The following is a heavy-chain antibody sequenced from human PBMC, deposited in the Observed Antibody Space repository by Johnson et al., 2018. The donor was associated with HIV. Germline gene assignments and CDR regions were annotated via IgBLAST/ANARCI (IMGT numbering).Heavy chain of an antibody. Sequence: VQLVESGGGLVKPGGSLRLSCAASGFTFSNAWMSWVRQAPGKGLEWVGLIRSKANSYATAYAASVKGRFTISRDDSKNTAYLQMNSLKTEDTAVYYCTSGKSWLAVDAFDIWGQGTMVTVSS. D-gene: IGHD6-19*01. CDR2: IRSKANSYAT. J-gene: IGHJ3*02. CDR3: TSGKSWLAVDAFDI. CDR1: GFTFSNAW. V-gene: IGHV3-73*01.